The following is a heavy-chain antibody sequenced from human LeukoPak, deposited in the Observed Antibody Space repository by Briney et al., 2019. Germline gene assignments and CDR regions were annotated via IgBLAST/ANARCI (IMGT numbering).Heavy chain of an antibody. V-gene: IGHV3-23*01. J-gene: IGHJ4*02. CDR3: ATYRQVLLPFES. CDR1: GFTSNNYG. CDR2: ITRSGGST. Sequence: GGSLRLSCADSGFTSNNYGVRWVRQAPGKGLEWVSSITRSGGSTYYADSVKGRFTISRDYSKSTLSLQMNSLRAEDTAIYYCATYRQVLLPFESWGQGTLVTVSS. D-gene: IGHD2-8*02.